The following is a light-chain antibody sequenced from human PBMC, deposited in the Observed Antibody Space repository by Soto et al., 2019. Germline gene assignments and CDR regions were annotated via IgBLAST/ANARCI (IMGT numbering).Light chain of an antibody. CDR2: GNT. V-gene: IGLV1-40*01. CDR1: GSNIGAGYD. J-gene: IGLJ3*02. CDR3: QSYDSLSGSWV. Sequence: QSVLTQPPSVSGAAGQRVTLSCTGSGSNIGAGYDVDWYQHLPSTAPKVLIYGNTNRPSGVPDRFSGSKSGTSASLAITGLQAEDEADYYCQSYDSLSGSWVFGGGTKLTVL.